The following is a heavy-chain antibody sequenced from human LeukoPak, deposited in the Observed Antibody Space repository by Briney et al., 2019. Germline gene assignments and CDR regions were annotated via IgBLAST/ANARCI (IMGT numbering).Heavy chain of an antibody. CDR2: LTGGSDNS. CDR1: GFTFSSSA. J-gene: IGHJ4*02. D-gene: IGHD1-1*01. CDR3: VRGWQQLGF. V-gene: IGHV3-23*01. Sequence: GGSLRLSCAASGFTFSSSAMTWVRQAPGKGLEWVSSLTGGSDNSEHADSVKGRFSISRDNSKNTLYLQMNSLTAEGTAVYYCVRGWQQLGFWGRGTLVTVSS.